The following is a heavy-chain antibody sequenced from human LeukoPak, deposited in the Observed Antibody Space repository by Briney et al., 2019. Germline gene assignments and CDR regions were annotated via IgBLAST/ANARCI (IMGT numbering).Heavy chain of an antibody. D-gene: IGHD6-13*01. CDR1: GGSISSYY. J-gene: IGHJ4*02. Sequence: SETLSLTCTVSGGSISSYYWSWIRQPPGKGLEWIGYIYYSGTTNYNPSLKSRVTISVDTSKNHFSLKLSSVTAADTAVYYCARGVYIAAAQYGYWGQGTLVTVSS. V-gene: IGHV4-59*01. CDR2: IYYSGTT. CDR3: ARGVYIAAAQYGY.